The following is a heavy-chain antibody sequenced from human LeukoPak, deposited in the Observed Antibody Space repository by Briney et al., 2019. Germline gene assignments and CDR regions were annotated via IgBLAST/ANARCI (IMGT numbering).Heavy chain of an antibody. CDR1: GGXISSSTYY. J-gene: IGHJ4*02. D-gene: IGHD3-16*01. CDR3: VRGSTLRHYQY. V-gene: IGHV4-39*01. CDR2: IYYSGST. Sequence: SETLSLTCTVSGGXISSSTYYWGWIRRPPGKGLEWIGSIYYSGSTYYNPSLKSRVTVSVDTSKNQFSLKLSSVTAADTAVYYCVRGSTLRHYQYWGQGTLVTVSS.